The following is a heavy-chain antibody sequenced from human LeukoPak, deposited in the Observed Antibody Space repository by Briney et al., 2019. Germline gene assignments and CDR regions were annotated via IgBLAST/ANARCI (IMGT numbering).Heavy chain of an antibody. Sequence: SETLSLTCTVSGGSISSSSYYWGWIRQPPGKGLEWIGNIYYSGSTNYNPSLKSRVTISVDTSKNQFSLKLSSVTAADTAVYYCARVSNDYGGNGAFDIWGQGTMVTVSS. CDR3: ARVSNDYGGNGAFDI. J-gene: IGHJ3*02. CDR2: IYYSGST. CDR1: GGSISSSSYY. V-gene: IGHV4-39*07. D-gene: IGHD4-23*01.